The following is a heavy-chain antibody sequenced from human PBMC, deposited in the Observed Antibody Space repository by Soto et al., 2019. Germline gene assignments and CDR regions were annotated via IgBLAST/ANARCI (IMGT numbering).Heavy chain of an antibody. J-gene: IGHJ6*02. CDR2: TYYRSKWYN. D-gene: IGHD5-18*01. V-gene: IGHV6-1*01. Sequence: PSQTLSLTCAISGDSVSSNSAAWNWIRQSPSRGLEWLGRTYYRSKWYNDYAVSVKSRITINPDTSKNQFSLQLNSVTPEDTAVYYCARAPSSIQLWLGYYYGMDVWGQGTTVTVSS. CDR1: GDSVSSNSAA. CDR3: ARAPSSIQLWLGYYYGMDV.